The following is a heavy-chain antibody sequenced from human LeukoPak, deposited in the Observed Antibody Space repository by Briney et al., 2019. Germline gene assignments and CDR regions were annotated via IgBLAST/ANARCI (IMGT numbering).Heavy chain of an antibody. CDR2: ISAYNGNT. CDR3: ARVYDAYNDYYFDY. J-gene: IGHJ4*02. CDR1: GYTFTSYN. D-gene: IGHD5-24*01. V-gene: IGHV1-18*01. Sequence: ASVKVSCKASGYTFTSYNINWVRQAPGQGLEWIGWISAYNGNTNNAQKLQGRVTMTTDTSTSTAYMELRSLRSDDTAVYYCARVYDAYNDYYFDYWGQGTLVTVSS.